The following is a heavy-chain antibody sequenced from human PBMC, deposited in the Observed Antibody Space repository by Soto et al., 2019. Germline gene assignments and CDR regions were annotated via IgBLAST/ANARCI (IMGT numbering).Heavy chain of an antibody. CDR3: AREYGSSSWYFDY. Sequence: EVQLVESGGGLVQPGGSLRLSCAASGFTVSSNYMSWVRQAPGKGLEWVSVIYSGGSTYYADSVKGRFTISRDNSKNALYLQMNSLRAEDTAVYYWAREYGSSSWYFDYWGQGTLVTVSS. V-gene: IGHV3-66*01. J-gene: IGHJ4*02. CDR1: GFTVSSNY. CDR2: IYSGGST. D-gene: IGHD6-13*01.